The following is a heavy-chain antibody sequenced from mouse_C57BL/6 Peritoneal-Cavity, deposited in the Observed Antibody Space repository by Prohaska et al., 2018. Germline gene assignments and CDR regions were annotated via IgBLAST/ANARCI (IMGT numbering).Heavy chain of an antibody. J-gene: IGHJ3*01. CDR2: INPDSSTI. V-gene: IGHV4-1*01. D-gene: IGHD2-4*01. Sequence: EVKLLQSGGGLVQPGGSLKLSCAASGIDFSRYWMSWVRRAPGKGLEWIGEINPDSSTINYAPSLKDKFIISRDNAKNTLYRQMSKVRSEDTALYYCARPDDYAWFAYWGQGTLVTVSA. CDR1: GIDFSRYW. CDR3: ARPDDYAWFAY.